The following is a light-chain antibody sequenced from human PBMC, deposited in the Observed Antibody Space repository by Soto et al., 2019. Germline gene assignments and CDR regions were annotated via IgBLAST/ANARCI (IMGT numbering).Light chain of an antibody. V-gene: IGKV3-15*01. J-gene: IGKJ1*01. CDR3: QQYYSTPWT. CDR2: GAS. Sequence: EIVLTQSPDTLSLSPGERATLSCRASQSVSSSYLAWYQQKPGQAPRLLIYGASTRATGIPARFSGSGSETELTLTIDSLQSEDVAVYYCQQYYSTPWTFGQGTKVDIK. CDR1: QSVSSSY.